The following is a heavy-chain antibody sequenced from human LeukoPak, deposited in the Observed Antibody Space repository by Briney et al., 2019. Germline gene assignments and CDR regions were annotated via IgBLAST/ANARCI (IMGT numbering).Heavy chain of an antibody. D-gene: IGHD5/OR15-5a*01. CDR1: GASISTDC. V-gene: IGHV4-4*07. CDR3: ARDRLSTLDY. CDR2: IFASGTT. Sequence: PTETLSLTCTVSGASISTDCCSWIRQLAGKGLEWIGRIFASGTTNYNPSLKSRVTMSVDTSKNQFSLKLSSVTAADTAVYYCARDRLSTLDYWGQGTLVTVSS. J-gene: IGHJ4*02.